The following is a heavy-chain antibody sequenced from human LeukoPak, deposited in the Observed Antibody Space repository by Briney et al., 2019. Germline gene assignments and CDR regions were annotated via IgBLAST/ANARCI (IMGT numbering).Heavy chain of an antibody. CDR2: INPNSGGT. CDR3: ARDGADYGEPYFDY. J-gene: IGHJ4*02. V-gene: IGHV1-2*02. D-gene: IGHD4-17*01. Sequence: GASVKVSCKASGYTFTGYYMHWVRQAPGQGLEWMGWINPNSGGTNYAQKFQGRVTMTRDTSISTAYMELSRLRSDDTAVYYCARDGADYGEPYFDYWGQGTLVTVSS. CDR1: GYTFTGYY.